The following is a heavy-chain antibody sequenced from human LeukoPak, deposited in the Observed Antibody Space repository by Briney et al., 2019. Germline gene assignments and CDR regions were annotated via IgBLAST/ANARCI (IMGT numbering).Heavy chain of an antibody. Sequence: GASVKVSCKASGYTFTSYYMHWVRQAPGQGLEWMGLINPTGGSTGYAQKFQGRVTMTRDMSTSTDYMELSSLRSEDTAVYYCARVAAEVVGVPGAIGFGWLRRDYYYMDVWGKGTTVTVSS. CDR2: INPTGGST. D-gene: IGHD2-2*02. CDR3: ARVAAEVVGVPGAIGFGWLRRDYYYMDV. V-gene: IGHV1-46*01. CDR1: GYTFTSYY. J-gene: IGHJ6*03.